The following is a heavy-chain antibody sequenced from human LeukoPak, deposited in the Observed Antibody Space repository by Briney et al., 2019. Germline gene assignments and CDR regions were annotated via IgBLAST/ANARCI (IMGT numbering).Heavy chain of an antibody. Sequence: PGGSLRLSCAASGFTFSSYGMHWVRQAPGKGLEWVAFIRYDGSNKYYADSVKGRLTIPRDNSKNTLYLQMNSLRAEDTAVYYCAGRYCSSTSCYSDYWGQGTLVTVSS. D-gene: IGHD2-2*02. CDR1: GFTFSSYG. V-gene: IGHV3-30*02. J-gene: IGHJ4*02. CDR3: AGRYCSSTSCYSDY. CDR2: IRYDGSNK.